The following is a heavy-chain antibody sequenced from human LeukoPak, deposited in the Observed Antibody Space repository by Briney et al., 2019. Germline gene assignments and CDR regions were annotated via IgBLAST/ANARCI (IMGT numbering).Heavy chain of an antibody. CDR2: IYYSGST. CDR1: GGSISSYY. CDR3: ARTQTGEKVDY. D-gene: IGHD1-26*01. V-gene: IGHV4-59*08. Sequence: SETLSLTCTVSGGSISSYYWSWIRQPPGKGLEWIGYIYYSGSTNYNPSLKSRVTISVDTSKNQFSLKLSSVTAADTAVYYCARTQTGEKVDYWGQGTLVTASS. J-gene: IGHJ4*02.